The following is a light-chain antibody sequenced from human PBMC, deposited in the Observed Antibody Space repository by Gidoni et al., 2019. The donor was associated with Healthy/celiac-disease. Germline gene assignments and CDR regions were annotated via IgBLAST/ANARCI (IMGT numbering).Light chain of an antibody. CDR3: QSADSSGTYRPSWV. J-gene: IGLJ3*02. CDR2: KDS. Sequence: SYELTQPPSVSVSPGQTARITCSGDALPKQYAYWYQQKPGQAPVLVIYKDSERPSGIPERFSGSSSGTTVTLTISGVQAEDEADYYCQSADSSGTYRPSWVFGGGTKLTVL. V-gene: IGLV3-25*02. CDR1: ALPKQY.